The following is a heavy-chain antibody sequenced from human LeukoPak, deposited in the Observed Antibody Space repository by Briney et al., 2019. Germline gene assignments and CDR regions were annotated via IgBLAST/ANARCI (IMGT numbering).Heavy chain of an antibody. V-gene: IGHV3-48*02. D-gene: IGHD4-23*01. CDR2: ISSSSSTI. CDR1: GFTFSNYG. CDR3: ARDPVVSPDY. J-gene: IGHJ4*02. Sequence: GGSLRLSCAVSGFTFSNYGMNWVRQAPGKGLEWVSYISSSSSTIYYADSVKGRFTISRDNARNSLYLQMNSLRDEDTSLYYCARDPVVSPDYWGQETRVTVSS.